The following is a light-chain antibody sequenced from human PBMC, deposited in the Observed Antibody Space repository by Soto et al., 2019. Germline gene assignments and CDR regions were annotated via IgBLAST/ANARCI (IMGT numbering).Light chain of an antibody. CDR2: ATS. CDR3: QQYGDWPLT. Sequence: EIVVTQSPATLSVSPGERATLSCRASQSVGNNFAWYQQKPGQAPRLLIFATSTRATGVPARFSGSGSGTEFTLTFSSLQSEDCAVYYCQQYGDWPLTFGGGAKVEIE. V-gene: IGKV3-15*01. J-gene: IGKJ4*01. CDR1: QSVGNN.